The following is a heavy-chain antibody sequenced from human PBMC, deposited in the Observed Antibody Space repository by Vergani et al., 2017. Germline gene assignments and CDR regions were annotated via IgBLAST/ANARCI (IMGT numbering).Heavy chain of an antibody. D-gene: IGHD2-21*01. Sequence: QVQLVQSGAEVKKPGASVKVSCKASGYTFTSYGISWVRQAPGQGLEWMGWISAYNGNTNYAQKLQGRVTMTTDTSTSTAYMELRSLRSDDTAVYYCARDRSDAVMTDYYYYYGMDVWGQGTTVTVSS. CDR2: ISAYNGNT. CDR1: GYTFTSYG. V-gene: IGHV1-18*01. CDR3: ARDRSDAVMTDYYYYYGMDV. J-gene: IGHJ6*02.